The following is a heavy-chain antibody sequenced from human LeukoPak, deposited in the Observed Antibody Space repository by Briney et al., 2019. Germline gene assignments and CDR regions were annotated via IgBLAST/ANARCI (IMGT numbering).Heavy chain of an antibody. V-gene: IGHV3-23*01. CDR1: EFIVSNNY. CDR2: ISGSGGST. CDR3: AKQGGSYRFDY. Sequence: PGGSLRLSCAASEFIVSNNYMSWVRQAPGKGLEWVSAISGSGGSTYYADSVKGRFTISRDNSKNTLYLQMNSLRAEDTAVYYCAKQGGSYRFDYWGQGTLVTVSS. D-gene: IGHD1-26*01. J-gene: IGHJ4*02.